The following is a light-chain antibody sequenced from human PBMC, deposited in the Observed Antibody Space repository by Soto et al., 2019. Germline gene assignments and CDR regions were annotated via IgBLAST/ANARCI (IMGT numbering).Light chain of an antibody. V-gene: IGLV1-40*01. CDR2: DHS. J-gene: IGLJ3*02. Sequence: QSALTQPPSVSGAPGQRVTISCTGSSSNIGAGYDVHWYQQLPGTAPKLLIYDHSNRPSGVPDRFSGSKSGTSASLAITGLQAEDEADYYCQSYDSSLSGWVFGGGTKLTVL. CDR1: SSNIGAGYD. CDR3: QSYDSSLSGWV.